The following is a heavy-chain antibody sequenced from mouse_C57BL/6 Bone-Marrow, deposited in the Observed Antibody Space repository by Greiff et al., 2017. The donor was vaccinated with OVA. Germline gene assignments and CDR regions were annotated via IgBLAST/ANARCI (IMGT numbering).Heavy chain of an antibody. D-gene: IGHD2-5*01. CDR1: GYTFTSYW. J-gene: IGHJ2*01. V-gene: IGHV1-69*01. CDR2: IDPSDSYT. CDR3: ARQAYYSNVDY. Sequence: QVQLQQPGAELVMPGASVKLSCKASGYTFTSYWMHWVKQRPGQGLEWIGEIDPSDSYTNYNQKFKGKSTLTVDKSSSTAYMQLSSLTSEDSAVYYGARQAYYSNVDYWGQGTTLTVSS.